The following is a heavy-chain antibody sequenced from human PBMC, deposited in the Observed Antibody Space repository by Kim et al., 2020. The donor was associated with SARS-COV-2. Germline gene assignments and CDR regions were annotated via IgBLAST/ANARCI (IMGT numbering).Heavy chain of an antibody. CDR3: ASTVKNSYYDILTGSPQVLLD. D-gene: IGHD3-9*01. V-gene: IGHV7-4-1*02. J-gene: IGHJ4*02. CDR2: INTNTGNP. CDR1: GYTFTSYA. Sequence: ASVKVSCKASGYTFTSYAMNWVRQAPGQGLEWMGWINTNTGNPTYAQGFTGRFVFSLDTSVSTAYLQISSLKAEDTAVYYCASTVKNSYYDILTGSPQVLLDWGQGTLVTVSS.